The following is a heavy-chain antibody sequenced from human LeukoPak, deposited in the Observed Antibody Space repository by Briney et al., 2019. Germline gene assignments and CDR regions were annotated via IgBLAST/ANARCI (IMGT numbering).Heavy chain of an antibody. V-gene: IGHV1-2*06. CDR2: INPNSGGT. CDR1: GYTFTGYY. J-gene: IGHJ4*02. CDR3: ARDIGRITMIVALDY. D-gene: IGHD3-22*01. Sequence: GASVKVSCKASGYTFTGYYMHWVRQAPGQGLEWMGRINPNSGGTNYAQKLQGRVTMTTDTSTSTAYMELRSLRSDDTAVYYCARDIGRITMIVALDYWGQGTLVTVSS.